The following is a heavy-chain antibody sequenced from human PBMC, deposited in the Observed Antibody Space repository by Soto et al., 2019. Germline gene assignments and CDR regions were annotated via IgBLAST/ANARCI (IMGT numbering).Heavy chain of an antibody. V-gene: IGHV4-31*03. CDR3: ARDRGDTPIVPGLYYGMDV. CDR2: IYYSGHT. D-gene: IGHD5-18*01. J-gene: IGHJ6*02. CDR1: GGSISNGHDY. Sequence: QVQLQESGPGLVKPSETLSLTCTVSGGSISNGHDYWTWIRQHPGQGLEWIGYIYYSGHTYYNPSHDSRLTMSVDTSKNQFSLKLSSVTAADTSVYYCARDRGDTPIVPGLYYGMDVWGQGTTVIVSS.